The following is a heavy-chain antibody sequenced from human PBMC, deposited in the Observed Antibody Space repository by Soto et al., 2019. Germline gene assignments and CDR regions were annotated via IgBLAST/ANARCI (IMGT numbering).Heavy chain of an antibody. CDR2: IYWDDDK. CDR1: GFSLYTPGVG. Sequence: QVTLKESGPTLVKPTQTLTLTCSFSGFSLYTPGVGVGWVRQPPGKALEWLALIYWDDDKRYSPTVKSRLTTAKCSSKNQVVLTTTNVVPVDTATYYYARKHLAAAGFCLDSWGQGGLVTVSS. D-gene: IGHD6-13*01. V-gene: IGHV2-5*02. CDR3: ARKHLAAAGFCLDS. J-gene: IGHJ4*02.